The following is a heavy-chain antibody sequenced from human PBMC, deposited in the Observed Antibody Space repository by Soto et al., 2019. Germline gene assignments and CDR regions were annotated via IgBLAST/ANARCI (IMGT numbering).Heavy chain of an antibody. D-gene: IGHD3-3*01. CDR1: GYGFTSYW. CDR3: ASASDFADAFDI. CDR2: IDPSDSYT. Sequence: GESLKISCKGSGYGFTSYWISWVRQMPGKGLEWMGRIDPSDSYTNYSPSFQGHVTISADKSISTAYMELSSLRSEDTAVYYCASASDFADAFDIWGQGTMVTVSS. J-gene: IGHJ3*02. V-gene: IGHV5-10-1*01.